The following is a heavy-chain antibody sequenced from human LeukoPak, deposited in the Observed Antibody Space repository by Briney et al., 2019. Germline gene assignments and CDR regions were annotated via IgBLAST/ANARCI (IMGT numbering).Heavy chain of an antibody. CDR1: GFTFDDYG. J-gene: IGHJ4*02. CDR2: INWNGGST. D-gene: IGHD3-9*01. CDR3: ARDRGGTIFHPFDY. V-gene: IGHV3-20*04. Sequence: GGSLRLSCAASGFTFDDYGMSWVRQAPGKGLEWVSGINWNGGSTGYADSVKGRFTISRDNAKNSLYLQMNSLRAEDTALYYCARDRGGTIFHPFDYWGQGTLVTISS.